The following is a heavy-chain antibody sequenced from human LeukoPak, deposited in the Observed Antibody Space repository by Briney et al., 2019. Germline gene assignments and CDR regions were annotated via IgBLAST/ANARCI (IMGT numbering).Heavy chain of an antibody. CDR3: ARLYGTYPGWFDP. J-gene: IGHJ5*02. Sequence: GGSLRLSCAASGFTFSSYGMHWVRQAPGKGLEWVAVIWYDGSNKYYADSVKGRFTISRDNSKNTLYLQMNSLRAEDTAVYYSARLYGTYPGWFDPWGQGTLVTVSS. V-gene: IGHV3-33*01. CDR1: GFTFSSYG. CDR2: IWYDGSNK. D-gene: IGHD4-17*01.